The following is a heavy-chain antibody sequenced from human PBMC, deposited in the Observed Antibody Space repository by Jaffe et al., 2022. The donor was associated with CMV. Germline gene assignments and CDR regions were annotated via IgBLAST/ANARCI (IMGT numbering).Heavy chain of an antibody. Sequence: QVQLQESGPGLVKPSETLSLTCTVSGGSISSYYWSWIRQPPGKGLEWIGYIYYSGSTNYNPSLKSRVTISVDTSKNQFSLKLSSVTAADTAVYYCARVSEFDYGSGSSYGMDVWGQGTTVTVSS. D-gene: IGHD3-10*01. CDR3: ARVSEFDYGSGSSYGMDV. CDR1: GGSISSYY. J-gene: IGHJ6*02. V-gene: IGHV4-59*01. CDR2: IYYSGST.